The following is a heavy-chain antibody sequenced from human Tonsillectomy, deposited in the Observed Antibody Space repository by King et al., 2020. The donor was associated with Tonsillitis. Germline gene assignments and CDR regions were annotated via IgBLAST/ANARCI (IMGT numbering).Heavy chain of an antibody. V-gene: IGHV1-2*02. CDR2: INPNSGGT. CDR1: GYTFTGYY. Sequence: QLVQSGAEVKKPGASVKVSCKASGYTFTGYYMHWVRQAPGQGLEWMGWINPNSGGTNYAQKFQGRVTMTRDKSSSTAYMELSRLISDDTALYYCARSVSNTSYRDPNWFGPWGQGTLVTVSS. J-gene: IGHJ5*02. D-gene: IGHD2-2*01. CDR3: ARSVSNTSYRDPNWFGP.